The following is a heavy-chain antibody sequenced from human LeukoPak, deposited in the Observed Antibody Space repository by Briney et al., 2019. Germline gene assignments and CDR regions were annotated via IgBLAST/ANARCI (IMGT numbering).Heavy chain of an antibody. CDR2: ISSSSSYI. Sequence: GGSLRLSCAASGFTFSSYSMNWVHQAPGKGLEWVSSISSSSSYIYYADSVKGRFTISRDNAKNSLYLQMNSLRAEDTAVYYCARMTTKGFDYWGQGTLVTVSS. D-gene: IGHD5-24*01. J-gene: IGHJ4*02. V-gene: IGHV3-21*01. CDR1: GFTFSSYS. CDR3: ARMTTKGFDY.